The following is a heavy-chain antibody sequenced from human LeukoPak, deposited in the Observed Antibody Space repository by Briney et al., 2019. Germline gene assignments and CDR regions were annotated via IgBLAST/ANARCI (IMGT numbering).Heavy chain of an antibody. D-gene: IGHD5-12*01. CDR2: ISYDGSNK. Sequence: GGSLRLSCAASGFSFSTYEFHWVRHAPGKGLEWVAVISYDGSNKYYADSVKGRFTISRDNSKNTLYLQMNSLRAEDTAVYYCASSGYDIDYWGQGTLVTVSS. CDR1: GFSFSTYE. CDR3: ASSGYDIDY. J-gene: IGHJ4*02. V-gene: IGHV3-30*14.